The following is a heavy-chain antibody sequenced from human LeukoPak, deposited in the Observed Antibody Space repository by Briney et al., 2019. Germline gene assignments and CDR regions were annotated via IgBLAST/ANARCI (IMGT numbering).Heavy chain of an antibody. Sequence: GGSLRLSCAASGFTFSNYAMSWVRQAPGKGLEWVSAISGSGGTTYHADSVKGRFTISRDNSKNTLYLQVNSLRAEDTAVYYCAKLATEGYFDYWGQGTPVTVSS. CDR3: AKLATEGYFDY. CDR2: ISGSGGTT. J-gene: IGHJ4*02. CDR1: GFTFSNYA. V-gene: IGHV3-23*01. D-gene: IGHD2-15*01.